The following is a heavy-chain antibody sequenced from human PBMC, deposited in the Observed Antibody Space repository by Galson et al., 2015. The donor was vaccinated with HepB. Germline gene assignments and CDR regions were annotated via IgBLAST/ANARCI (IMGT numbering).Heavy chain of an antibody. J-gene: IGHJ6*02. CDR1: GGTFSSYA. CDR2: IIPIFGTA. Sequence: SVKVSCKASGGTFSSYAISWVRQAPGQGLEWMGGIIPIFGTANYAQKFQGRVTITADESTSTAYMELSSLRSEDTAVYYCARGNYVWGSYRPEVFGMDVWGQGTTVTVSS. CDR3: ARGNYVWGSYRPEVFGMDV. V-gene: IGHV1-69*13. D-gene: IGHD3-16*02.